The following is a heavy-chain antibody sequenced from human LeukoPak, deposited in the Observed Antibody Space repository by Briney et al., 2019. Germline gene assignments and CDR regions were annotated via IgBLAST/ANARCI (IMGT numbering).Heavy chain of an antibody. V-gene: IGHV3-33*01. Sequence: GSLRLSCAASGFTFSSYGMHWVRQAPGKGLEWVALIWYDGSNKYYADPVKGRFTISRDNSKNTLYLQMNSLRAEDTAVYYCARGEGSTSWYLSDYWGQGTLVTVSS. CDR3: ARGEGSTSWYLSDY. J-gene: IGHJ4*02. CDR2: IWYDGSNK. CDR1: GFTFSSYG. D-gene: IGHD6-13*01.